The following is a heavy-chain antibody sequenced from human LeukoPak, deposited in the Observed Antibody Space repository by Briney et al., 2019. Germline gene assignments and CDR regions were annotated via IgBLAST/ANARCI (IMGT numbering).Heavy chain of an antibody. V-gene: IGHV3-7*01. J-gene: IGHJ4*02. Sequence: GGSLRLSCVASGFTFSSYGMHWVRQAPEKGLEWVANIKQDGYEKYYVDSVKGRFTISRDNAKNSLYLQMNSLRADDTAIYYCARDKIVGPTTLDYWGQGTLVTVSS. CDR2: IKQDGYEK. CDR3: ARDKIVGPTTLDY. CDR1: GFTFSSYG. D-gene: IGHD1-26*01.